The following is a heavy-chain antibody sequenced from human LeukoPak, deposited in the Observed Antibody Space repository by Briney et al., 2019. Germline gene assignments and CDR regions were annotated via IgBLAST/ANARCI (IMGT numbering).Heavy chain of an antibody. Sequence: GASVKVSCKASGFTFTSSAVQWVRQARGQRLEWIGWIVVGSGNTNYAQKFQERVTITRDMSTSTAHMELSSLRSEDTAVYYCAADYDYYGSGSYYGNYYYGMDVWGKGTTVTVSS. CDR2: IVVGSGNT. CDR3: AADYDYYGSGSYYGNYYYGMDV. CDR1: GFTFTSSA. J-gene: IGHJ6*04. D-gene: IGHD3-10*01. V-gene: IGHV1-58*01.